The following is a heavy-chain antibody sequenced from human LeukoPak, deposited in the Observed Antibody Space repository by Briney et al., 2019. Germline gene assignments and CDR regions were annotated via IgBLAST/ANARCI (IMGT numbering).Heavy chain of an antibody. J-gene: IGHJ3*02. CDR3: VKTMVTFVGLILTDAFDI. D-gene: IGHD3-16*01. V-gene: IGHV3-64D*06. Sequence: GGSLRLSCSASGFTFSTYAMHCVRQAPGKGLEYVSGINNNGGNTQYADSVTGRLSISRDNSKNTLYLQMSSLKTEDTAVYYCVKTMVTFVGLILTDAFDIWGQGTMVTVSS. CDR1: GFTFSTYA. CDR2: INNNGGNT.